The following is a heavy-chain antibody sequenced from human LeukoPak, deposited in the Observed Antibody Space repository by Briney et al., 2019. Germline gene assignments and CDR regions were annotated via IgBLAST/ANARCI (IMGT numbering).Heavy chain of an antibody. Sequence: PSETLSLTCAVYGGSFSGYYWSWIRQPPGQGLEWIGEINHSGSTNYNPSLKSRVTISVDTSKNQFSLKLSSVTAADTAVYYCARGGADFWSGYYWMFDYWGQGTLVTVSS. CDR3: ARGGADFWSGYYWMFDY. V-gene: IGHV4-34*01. CDR1: GGSFSGYY. D-gene: IGHD3-3*01. J-gene: IGHJ4*02. CDR2: INHSGST.